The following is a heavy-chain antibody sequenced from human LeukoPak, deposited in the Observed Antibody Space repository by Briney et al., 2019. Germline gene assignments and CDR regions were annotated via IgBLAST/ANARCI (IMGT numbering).Heavy chain of an antibody. V-gene: IGHV3-23*01. J-gene: IGHJ4*02. CDR1: GFTFSNHY. CDR3: AKGKYSSGGVPDY. Sequence: GGSLRLSCAASGFTFSNHYMNWVRQAPGKGLEWVSSISGGGESTYYADSVRGRFTVSRDNSKNTLYLQINSLRGEDTAVYYCAKGKYSSGGVPDYWGQGTLVTVSS. D-gene: IGHD6-19*01. CDR2: ISGGGEST.